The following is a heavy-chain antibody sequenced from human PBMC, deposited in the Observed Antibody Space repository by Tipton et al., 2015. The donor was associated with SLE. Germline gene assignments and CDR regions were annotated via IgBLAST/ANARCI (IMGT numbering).Heavy chain of an antibody. D-gene: IGHD3-3*01. CDR1: GFTFRSYA. J-gene: IGHJ1*01. CDR3: AKPEIGLRFMGKFYYFQH. CDR2: ISGSGGST. Sequence: SLRLSCAASGFTFRSYAMSWVRQAPGKGLEWVSGISGSGGSTFYADSVKGRFTISRDNSKNTLYLQMNSLRAEDTAVYYCAKPEIGLRFMGKFYYFQHWGQGTLVTVSS. V-gene: IGHV3-23*01.